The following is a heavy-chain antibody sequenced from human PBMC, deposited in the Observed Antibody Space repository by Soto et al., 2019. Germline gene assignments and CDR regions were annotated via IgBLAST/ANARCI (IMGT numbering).Heavy chain of an antibody. Sequence: SETLSLXCAVYGVSFSGYYWSWIRQPPGKGLEWIGEINHSGSTNYNPPLKSRVTISVDTSKNQFSLKLSSVTAADTAVYYCARVGRYYGSGSYHWFDPWGQGTLVTVSS. V-gene: IGHV4-34*01. D-gene: IGHD3-10*01. J-gene: IGHJ5*02. CDR1: GVSFSGYY. CDR3: ARVGRYYGSGSYHWFDP. CDR2: INHSGST.